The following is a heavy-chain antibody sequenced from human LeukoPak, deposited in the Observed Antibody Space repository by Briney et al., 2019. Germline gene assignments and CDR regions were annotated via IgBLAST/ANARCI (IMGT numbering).Heavy chain of an antibody. CDR1: GGSVYTSDYY. Sequence: SETLSLTCTVSGGSVYTSDYYWGWVRQPPGKGPEWIGDIFYTGKTNYNPSLKSRVSMLIDTSKNQFSLKLTSVTAADTAVYYCARVFDSWGQGTLVTVSS. J-gene: IGHJ4*02. CDR2: IFYTGKT. CDR3: ARVFDS. V-gene: IGHV4-39*07.